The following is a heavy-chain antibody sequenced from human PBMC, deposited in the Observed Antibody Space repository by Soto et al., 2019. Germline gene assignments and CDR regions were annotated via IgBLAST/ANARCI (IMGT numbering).Heavy chain of an antibody. D-gene: IGHD2-15*01. J-gene: IGHJ4*02. V-gene: IGHV4-4*07. Sequence: PSETLSLTCTFSCGSIISYYWSWIRQPAGKGLEWIGRIYTSGSTNYNPSLKSRVTMSVDTSKNQFSLKLSSVTAADTAVYYCARDRYCSGGSCYHPEYFDYWGQGTLVTVSS. CDR3: ARDRYCSGGSCYHPEYFDY. CDR1: CGSIISYY. CDR2: IYTSGST.